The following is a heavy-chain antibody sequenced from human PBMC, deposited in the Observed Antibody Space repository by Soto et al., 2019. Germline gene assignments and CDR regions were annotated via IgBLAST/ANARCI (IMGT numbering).Heavy chain of an antibody. D-gene: IGHD1-1*01. V-gene: IGHV3-30-3*01. CDR2: ISYDGSNK. CDR3: ARGNMDV. Sequence: PGGSLSLSCAASGFTFSSYAMHWVRQAPGKGLEWVAVISYDGSNKYYADSVKGRFTISRDNSKNTLYLQMNSLRADDTALYYCARGNMDVWGQGTTVTVSS. J-gene: IGHJ6*02. CDR1: GFTFSSYA.